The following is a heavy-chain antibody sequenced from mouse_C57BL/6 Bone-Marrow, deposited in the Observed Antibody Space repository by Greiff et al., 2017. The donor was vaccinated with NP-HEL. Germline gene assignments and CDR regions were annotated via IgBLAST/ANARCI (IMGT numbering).Heavy chain of an antibody. J-gene: IGHJ2*01. D-gene: IGHD4-1*01. V-gene: IGHV1-69*01. CDR3: ARWGTGKDGY. CDR1: GYTFTSYW. Sequence: QVHVKQPGAELVMPGASVKLSCKASGYTFTSYWMHWVKQRPGQGLEWIGEIDPSDSYTNYNQKFKGKSTLTVDKSSSTAYMQLSSLTSEDSAVYYCARWGTGKDGYWGQGTTLTVSS. CDR2: IDPSDSYT.